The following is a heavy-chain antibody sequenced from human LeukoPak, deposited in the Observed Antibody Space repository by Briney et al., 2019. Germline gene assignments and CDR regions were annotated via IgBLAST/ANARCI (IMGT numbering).Heavy chain of an antibody. D-gene: IGHD5-18*01. J-gene: IGHJ4*02. CDR1: GYSISSGYY. Sequence: RTSETLSLTCAVSGYSISSGYYWGWIRQPPGKGLEWIGSIYHSGSTYYNPSLKSRVTISVDTSKNQFSLKLSSVAAADTAVYYCARADHRKGTAMDYFDYWGQGTLVTVSS. CDR3: ARADHRKGTAMDYFDY. V-gene: IGHV4-38-2*01. CDR2: IYHSGST.